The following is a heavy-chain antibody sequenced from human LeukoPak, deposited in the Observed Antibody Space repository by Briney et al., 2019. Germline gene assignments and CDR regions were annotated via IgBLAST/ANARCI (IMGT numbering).Heavy chain of an antibody. CDR2: IYYSGST. V-gene: IGHV4-59*01. Sequence: SETLSLTCTVSGGSISSYYWSWIRQPPGGGLEWIGYIYYSGSTNYNPSLKSRVTISVDTSKNQFSLKLSSVTAADTAVYYCARQWWLFDYYYMDVWGKGTTVTVSS. CDR1: GGSISSYY. J-gene: IGHJ6*03. CDR3: ARQWWLFDYYYMDV. D-gene: IGHD3-22*01.